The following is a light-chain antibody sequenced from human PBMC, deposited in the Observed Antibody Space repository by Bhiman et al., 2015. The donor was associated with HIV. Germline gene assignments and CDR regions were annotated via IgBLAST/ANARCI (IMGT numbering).Light chain of an antibody. CDR3: QVWDSSSGHPSYV. Sequence: SYELTQPPSVSVAPGKTARITCGGNNIESKSVHWYQQKPGQAPVLVIYYDSDRPSGIPERFSGSNSGNTATLTISGVEAGDEADYYCQVWDSSSGHPSYVFGTGTKVTV. V-gene: IGLV3-21*04. CDR1: NIESKS. CDR2: YDS. J-gene: IGLJ1*01.